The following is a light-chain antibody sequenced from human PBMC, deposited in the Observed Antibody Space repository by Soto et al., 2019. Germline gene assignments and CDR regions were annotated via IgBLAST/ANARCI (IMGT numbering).Light chain of an antibody. CDR3: QQRSIWRPGLT. CDR1: QSVSSY. Sequence: EIVLPPSPATLSLSPGERATLSCRASQSVSSYLAWYQQKPGQAPRLLIYDASNRATGIPARFSGSGSGTDFALTISSLDPEDFAVYYCQQRSIWRPGLTFGGGTKVEI. CDR2: DAS. J-gene: IGKJ4*01. V-gene: IGKV3-11*01.